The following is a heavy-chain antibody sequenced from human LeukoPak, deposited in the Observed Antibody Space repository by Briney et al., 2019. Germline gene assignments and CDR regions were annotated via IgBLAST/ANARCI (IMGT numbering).Heavy chain of an antibody. CDR3: TYHSSSWYGVDY. J-gene: IGHJ4*02. CDR2: IRSKANSYAT. CDR1: GFTFSGSA. Sequence: QPGGSLKLSCAASGFTFSGSAMHWVRQASGKGLEGVGRIRSKANSYATAYAASVKGSFTISRDDSKNTAYLQMNSLKTEDTAVYYCTYHSSSWYGVDYWGQGTLVTVSS. V-gene: IGHV3-73*01. D-gene: IGHD6-13*01.